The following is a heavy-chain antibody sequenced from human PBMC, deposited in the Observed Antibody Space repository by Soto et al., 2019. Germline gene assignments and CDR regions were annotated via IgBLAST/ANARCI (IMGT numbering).Heavy chain of an antibody. D-gene: IGHD3-3*01. CDR1: GFTFSSYS. CDR3: ARAGNDFWSGYYTIYYYYYMDV. V-gene: IGHV3-21*01. J-gene: IGHJ6*03. CDR2: ISSSSSYI. Sequence: GGSLRLSCAASGFTFSSYSMNWVRQAPGKGLEGVSSISSSSSYIYYADSVKGRFTISRDNAKNSLYLQMNSLRAEDTAVYYCARAGNDFWSGYYTIYYYYYMDVWGKGTTVTVSS.